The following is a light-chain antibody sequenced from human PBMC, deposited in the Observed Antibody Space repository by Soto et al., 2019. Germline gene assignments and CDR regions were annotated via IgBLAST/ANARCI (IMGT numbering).Light chain of an antibody. J-gene: IGKJ4*01. CDR3: QQANSFTFT. CDR1: QSISSY. Sequence: DIQMTQSQSSLSASVGDRVTITCRASQSISSYLNWYQQKPGKAPKLLIYAASSLQSGVPSRFSGSGSGTDVTLTISSLKNEDCATYYCQQANSFTFTFGGGTKVDIK. CDR2: AAS. V-gene: IGKV1-39*01.